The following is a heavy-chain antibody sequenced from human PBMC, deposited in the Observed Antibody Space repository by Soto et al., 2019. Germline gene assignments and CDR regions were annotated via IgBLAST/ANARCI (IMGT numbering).Heavy chain of an antibody. D-gene: IGHD1-1*01. CDR2: ISGSGSST. Sequence: GGSLRLSCAASGFTFNNYAMSWVRQTPEKGLEWVSAISGSGSSTYYADSVRGRFTISRDNFKNTLYLQINSLRAEDTAVYYCANPIPKTGTTFGFWGQGTLVTVSS. J-gene: IGHJ4*02. CDR1: GFTFNNYA. CDR3: ANPIPKTGTTFGF. V-gene: IGHV3-23*01.